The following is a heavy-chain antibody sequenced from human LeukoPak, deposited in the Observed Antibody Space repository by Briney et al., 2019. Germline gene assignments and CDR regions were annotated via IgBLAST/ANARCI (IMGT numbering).Heavy chain of an antibody. CDR2: IIPIFGTA. J-gene: IGHJ4*02. CDR1: GGTFSSYA. Sequence: GASVKVSCKASGGTFSSYAISWVRQAPGQGLEWMGGIIPIFGTANYAQKFQGRVTITADESTSTAYMELSSLRSEDTAVYYCARSEGSWLNGPTDYWGQGTLVTVSS. CDR3: ARSEGSWLNGPTDY. D-gene: IGHD6-13*01. V-gene: IGHV1-69*13.